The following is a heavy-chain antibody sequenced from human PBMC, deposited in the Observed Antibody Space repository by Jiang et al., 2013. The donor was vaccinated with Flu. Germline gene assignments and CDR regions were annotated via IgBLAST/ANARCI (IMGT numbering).Heavy chain of an antibody. V-gene: IGHV1-46*01. D-gene: IGHD3-16*01. CDR3: ASSLIRALMDV. J-gene: IGHJ6*02. Sequence: INPSGGSTSYAQKFQGRVTMTRDTSTSTVYMELSSLRSEDTAVYYCASSLIRALMDVWGQGTTVTVSS. CDR2: INPSGGST.